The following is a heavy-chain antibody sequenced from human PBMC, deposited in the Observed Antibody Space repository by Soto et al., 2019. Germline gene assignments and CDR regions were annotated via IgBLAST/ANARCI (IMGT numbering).Heavy chain of an antibody. CDR3: AXGVAPMVYAIRGAWFDP. CDR2: IYYSGST. D-gene: IGHD2-8*01. V-gene: IGHV4-31*03. CDR1: GGSISGGGYY. Sequence: SETLSLTCTVSGGSISGGGYYWSWIRQHPGKGLEWIGYIYYSGSTYYNPSLKSRVTISVDTSKNQFSLKLSSVTAADTAVYYCAXGVAPMVYAIRGAWFDPWGQGTLVTVSS. J-gene: IGHJ5*02.